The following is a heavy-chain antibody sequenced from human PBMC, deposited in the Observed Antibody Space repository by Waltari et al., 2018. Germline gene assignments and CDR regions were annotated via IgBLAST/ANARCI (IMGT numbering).Heavy chain of an antibody. CDR1: GTSISNYY. V-gene: IGHV4-59*01. Sequence: QVQLQESGPGLVKPSATLSLTCPVSGTSISNYYWTWIRQPPGKGLEWIGYISDSGSTSYNPSLKSRVTISGDTSKNHFSLKLSSVTAADTAVYYCARTSGAAAGKFDYWGQGTLVTVSS. D-gene: IGHD6-13*01. CDR2: ISDSGST. J-gene: IGHJ4*02. CDR3: ARTSGAAAGKFDY.